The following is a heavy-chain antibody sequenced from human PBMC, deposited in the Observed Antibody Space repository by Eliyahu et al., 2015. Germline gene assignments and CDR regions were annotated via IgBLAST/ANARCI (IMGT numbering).Heavy chain of an antibody. Sequence: QMQLVQSGPEVKKPGTSVKVSCKASGFTFTSSAXQWVRQARGQRLEWIGWIVVGSGNTNYAQKFQERVTITRDMSTSTAYMELSSLRSEDTAVYYCAADPHYGSGSYYNGNYYYGMDVWGQGTTVTVSS. D-gene: IGHD3-10*01. CDR3: AADPHYGSGSYYNGNYYYGMDV. CDR2: IVVGSGNT. V-gene: IGHV1-58*01. CDR1: GFTFTSSA. J-gene: IGHJ6*02.